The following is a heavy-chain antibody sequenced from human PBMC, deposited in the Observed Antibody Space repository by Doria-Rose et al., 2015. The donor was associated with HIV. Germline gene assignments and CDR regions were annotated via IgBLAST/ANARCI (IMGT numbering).Heavy chain of an antibody. CDR3: ARIKSSRWYHKYYFDF. CDR1: GVSLSSPGMG. J-gene: IGHJ4*02. CDR2: IFSDDDR. D-gene: IGHD6-13*01. V-gene: IGHV2-26*01. Sequence: QITLKEPGPVLVKPTETLTLTCTVSGVSLSSPGMGVSWIRQPPGKALEWLANIFSDDDRSYKTSLKSGLTISRGTSKSQVVLTMTDMDPVDTATYYCARIKSSRWYHKYYFDFWGQGTLVIVSA.